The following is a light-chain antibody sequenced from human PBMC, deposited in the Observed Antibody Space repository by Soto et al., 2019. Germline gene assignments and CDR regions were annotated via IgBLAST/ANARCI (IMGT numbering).Light chain of an antibody. V-gene: IGKV3-11*01. CDR3: QQRSNWPPT. CDR1: QSVSSY. Sequence: EIVLTQSPATLSLSPGERATLSCRASQSVSSYLAWYQQKPGQAPSLLIYDASNRATGIPARFSGSGSGTDFPLTISSLEPKDFAVYYCQQRSNWPPTFGQGTKVEIK. CDR2: DAS. J-gene: IGKJ1*01.